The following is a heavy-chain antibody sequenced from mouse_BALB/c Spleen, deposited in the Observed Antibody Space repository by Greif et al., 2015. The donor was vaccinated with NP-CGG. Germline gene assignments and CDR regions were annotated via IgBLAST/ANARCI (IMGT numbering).Heavy chain of an antibody. Sequence: LQQSGAELVKPGASVKMSCKASGYTFTSYNMHWVKQTPGQGLKWIGAIYPGNGDTSYNQKFKGRATLTADKSSSTAYMQLSSLTSEDSAVYYCARSHDGYYAMDYWGQGTSVTVSS. D-gene: IGHD2-3*01. CDR1: GYTFTSYN. CDR3: ARSHDGYYAMDY. CDR2: IYPGNGDT. V-gene: IGHV1-12*01. J-gene: IGHJ4*01.